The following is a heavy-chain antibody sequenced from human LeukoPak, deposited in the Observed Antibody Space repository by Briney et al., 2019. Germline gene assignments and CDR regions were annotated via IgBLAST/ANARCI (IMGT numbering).Heavy chain of an antibody. D-gene: IGHD4-17*01. Sequence: SGGSLRLSCAASGFTFSTFAMTWVRQAPGKGLEWVSSITGTHYTTYNTDSVKGRFTISRDNSKNTLYLQMNSLRAVDTAVYYCTKDPNGDYVGAFDPWGQGTLVTVSS. CDR2: ITGTHYTT. J-gene: IGHJ5*02. CDR3: TKDPNGDYVGAFDP. V-gene: IGHV3-23*01. CDR1: GFTFSTFA.